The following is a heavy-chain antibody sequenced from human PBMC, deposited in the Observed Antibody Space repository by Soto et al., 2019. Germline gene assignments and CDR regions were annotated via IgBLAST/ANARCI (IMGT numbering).Heavy chain of an antibody. CDR1: GFTFTVSA. Sequence: SVKVYCKASGFTFTVSAVQWVLQYLIRRLDWIGWIVVGSGNTNYAQKFQERVTITRDMSTSTAYMELSSLRSEDTAVYYCAAFDFWSGYPSPYFDYWGQGTLLTVSS. CDR3: AAFDFWSGYPSPYFDY. V-gene: IGHV1-58*01. J-gene: IGHJ4*02. D-gene: IGHD3-3*01. CDR2: IVVGSGNT.